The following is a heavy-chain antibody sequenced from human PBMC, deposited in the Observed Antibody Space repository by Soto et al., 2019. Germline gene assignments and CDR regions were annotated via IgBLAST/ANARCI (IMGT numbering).Heavy chain of an antibody. CDR2: ILDSGFT. CDR3: ARYAALGSGNNWSDP. V-gene: IGHV4-39*01. CDR1: GGSISSSNYY. Sequence: QLQLQESGPGLVKPSETLSLTCTVSGGSISSSNYYWAWIRQPPGKGLQWIGSILDSGFTYYNPSLKSRVTLSVDTSKNQFSLRLSSVTAADTAVYQCARYAALGSGNNWSDPWGQGTLVTVSS. J-gene: IGHJ5*02. D-gene: IGHD3-10*01.